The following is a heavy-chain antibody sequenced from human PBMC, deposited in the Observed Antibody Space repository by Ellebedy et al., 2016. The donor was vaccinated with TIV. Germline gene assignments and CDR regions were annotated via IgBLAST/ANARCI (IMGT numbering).Heavy chain of an antibody. J-gene: IGHJ5*02. D-gene: IGHD3-16*01. Sequence: AASVKVSCKASGGTFSNYAISWVRQAPGQGLEWMGGIIPIFGTAKFAQKFQGRVTMTTDTPTSTAYMEMRSLRSDDTAQFYCTRDWPYYDSGTVKGWFDAWGQGTLVTVSS. CDR3: TRDWPYYDSGTVKGWFDA. CDR2: IIPIFGTA. CDR1: GGTFSNYA. V-gene: IGHV1-69*05.